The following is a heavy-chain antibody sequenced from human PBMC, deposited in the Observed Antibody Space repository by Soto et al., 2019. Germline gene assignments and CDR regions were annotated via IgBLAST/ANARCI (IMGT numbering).Heavy chain of an antibody. Sequence: SETLSLTCTVSGGSISSDDYYWSWIRQAPGRGLEWIGYIHSSGSIYYNPSLKSRATMSIDTAGNQFSLKVSSVTVADTAVYYCARDLDGLHDATSSPCPLTGWGQGTLVTVSS. CDR2: IHSSGSI. J-gene: IGHJ1*01. V-gene: IGHV4-30-4*01. CDR1: GGSISSDDYY. CDR3: ARDLDGLHDATSSPCPLTG. D-gene: IGHD1-26*01.